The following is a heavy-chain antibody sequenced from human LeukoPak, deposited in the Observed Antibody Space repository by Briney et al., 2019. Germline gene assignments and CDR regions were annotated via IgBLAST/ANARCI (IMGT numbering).Heavy chain of an antibody. Sequence: SETLSLTCTVSGGSVSSGSYYWSWIRQPPGRGLEWIAYIHYSGSAAYNPSLKSRVTISRAMSTNQFSLKMTSVTAADTAVYFCARDMGAPDYGSYSVDYWGQGTLVTVSS. J-gene: IGHJ4*02. D-gene: IGHD4-23*01. CDR3: ARDMGAPDYGSYSVDY. CDR2: IHYSGSA. V-gene: IGHV4-61*01. CDR1: GGSVSSGSYY.